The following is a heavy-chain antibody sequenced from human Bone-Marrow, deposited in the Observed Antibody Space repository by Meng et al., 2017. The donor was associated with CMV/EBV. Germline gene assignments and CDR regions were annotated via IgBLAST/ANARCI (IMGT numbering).Heavy chain of an antibody. V-gene: IGHV4-61*01. CDR1: GGYGSSGRYY. Sequence: TVSGGYGSSGRYYWRWIRQPPGKGLEWIGYIYYSGSTHYNPSLKSRVTISVDTSKNQFSLKLSSVTAADTAVYYCARSGAPGYWYFDLWGRGTLVTVSS. CDR3: ARSGAPGYWYFDL. D-gene: IGHD3-10*01. J-gene: IGHJ2*01. CDR2: IYYSGST.